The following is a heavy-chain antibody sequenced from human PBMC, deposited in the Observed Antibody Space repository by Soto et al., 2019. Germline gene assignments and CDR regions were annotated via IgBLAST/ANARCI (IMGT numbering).Heavy chain of an antibody. V-gene: IGHV5-51*01. CDR3: ARQGRFLVSLFTPSNAHLDHYYGMDV. CDR1: GCSFTDYW. J-gene: IGHJ6*02. Sequence: PGESLKISCKVSGCSFTDYWIGWVRQMPGKGLEWMGIIYPGDSDTRYSPSFQGQVTISADKSIGTAYLQWSSLKASDTAMYYCARQGRFLVSLFTPSNAHLDHYYGMDVWGQGTTVTVSS. CDR2: IYPGDSDT. D-gene: IGHD3-3*01.